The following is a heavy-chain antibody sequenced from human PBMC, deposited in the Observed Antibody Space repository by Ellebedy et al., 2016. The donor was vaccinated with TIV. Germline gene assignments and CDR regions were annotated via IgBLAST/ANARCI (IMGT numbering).Heavy chain of an antibody. V-gene: IGHV3-74*01. Sequence: ESLKISCVASGFTFSTSWMHWVRQASGKGLVWVSRIKTDGSYATYADSVKGRFTISRDNAKNTLYLQMNSLRAEDTAVYYCAAKGSGYFDLWGRGTLVTVSS. CDR1: GFTFSTSW. CDR2: IKTDGSYA. D-gene: IGHD2-15*01. CDR3: AAKGSGYFDL. J-gene: IGHJ2*01.